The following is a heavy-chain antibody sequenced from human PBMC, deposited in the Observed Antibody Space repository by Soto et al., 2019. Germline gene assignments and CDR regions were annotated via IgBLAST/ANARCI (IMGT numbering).Heavy chain of an antibody. CDR1: GGSISSGGYY. Sequence: QVQLQESGPGLVKPSQTLSLTCTVSGGSISSGGYYWSWIRQHPGKGLEWIGYIYYSGSTYYNPSRKRQVTISVDTSKNQFSLKLSSVTAADTAVYYCARVGGINWFDPWGQGTLVTVSS. D-gene: IGHD3-16*01. V-gene: IGHV4-31*01. CDR3: ARVGGINWFDP. CDR2: IYYSGST. J-gene: IGHJ5*02.